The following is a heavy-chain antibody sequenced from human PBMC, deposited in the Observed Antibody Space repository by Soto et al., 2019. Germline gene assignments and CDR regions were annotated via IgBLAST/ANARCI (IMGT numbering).Heavy chain of an antibody. V-gene: IGHV3-23*01. CDR2: VSSSGSST. J-gene: IGHJ4*02. CDR3: ARRDCGSGRNFDFGAPAFAY. D-gene: IGHD2-21*01. Sequence: EVQLLESGGDLVQPGGSLRLSCAASGFTFSNYDMSWVRQAPGKGLEWVSSVSSSGSSTYYADSVKGRFTISRDNSKNTLYLQMSSLGAADTAVYHCARRDCGSGRNFDFGAPAFAYWGQGNLVTVTS. CDR1: GFTFSNYD.